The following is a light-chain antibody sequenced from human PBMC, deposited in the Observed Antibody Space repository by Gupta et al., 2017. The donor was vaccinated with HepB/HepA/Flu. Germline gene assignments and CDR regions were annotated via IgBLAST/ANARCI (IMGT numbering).Light chain of an antibody. CDR1: QSLSSN. CDR2: GAF. J-gene: IGKJ4*01. Sequence: EIVLTQSPATLSVSPGERATLSCRASQSLSSNLAWYQQKPGQAPRLLIYGAFTRATGIPARFSGSESGTEFTLTISSRQSEDFAVYYCQQYNNWPPLTFGGGTKVEIK. CDR3: QQYNNWPPLT. V-gene: IGKV3-15*01.